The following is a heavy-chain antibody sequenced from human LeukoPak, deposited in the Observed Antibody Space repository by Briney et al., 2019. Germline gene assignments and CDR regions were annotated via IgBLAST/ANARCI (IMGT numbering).Heavy chain of an antibody. D-gene: IGHD6-19*01. Sequence: GGSLRLSCAASGFTFGTYSMNWVRQAPGKGLEWVSSITGSSSYIYYADSMKGRFTISRDNAKNSLYLQMSSLRAEDTAVYYCARDRSSGWYDYWGQGTLVTVSS. CDR2: ITGSSSYI. J-gene: IGHJ4*02. CDR3: ARDRSSGWYDY. V-gene: IGHV3-21*01. CDR1: GFTFGTYS.